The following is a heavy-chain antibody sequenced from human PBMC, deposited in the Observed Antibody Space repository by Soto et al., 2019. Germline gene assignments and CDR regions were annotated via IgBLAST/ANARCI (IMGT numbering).Heavy chain of an antibody. CDR1: GFDFSVYG. J-gene: IGHJ6*02. CDR3: VRIAAHLEKLFYGMDV. Sequence: QVRLVESGGGVVQPGRSLRLSCVAFGFDFSVYGMHWVRQAPGKGLEWVASIWHDGSDKFYADSVKGRFTISRDNSRDTLYLQIDSLRVEDTAVYHCVRIAAHLEKLFYGMDVWGQGTTVTVSS. CDR2: IWHDGSDK. V-gene: IGHV3-33*01. D-gene: IGHD6-13*01.